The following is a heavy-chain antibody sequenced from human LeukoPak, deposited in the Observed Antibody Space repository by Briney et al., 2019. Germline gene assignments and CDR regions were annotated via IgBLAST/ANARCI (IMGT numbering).Heavy chain of an antibody. CDR1: GYSFTSYW. V-gene: IGHV5-10-1*01. J-gene: IGHJ6*02. D-gene: IGHD5-12*01. Sequence: GESLKISCKGSGYSFTSYWISWVRQMPGKGLEWMGRIDPSDSYTNYSPSFQGHVTISADKSISTAYLQWSSLKASDTAMYYCARYSGYDPTGPYGMDVWGQGITVTVSS. CDR2: IDPSDSYT. CDR3: ARYSGYDPTGPYGMDV.